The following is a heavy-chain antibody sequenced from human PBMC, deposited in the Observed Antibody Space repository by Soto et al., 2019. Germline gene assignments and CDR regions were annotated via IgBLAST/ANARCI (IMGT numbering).Heavy chain of an antibody. J-gene: IGHJ2*01. CDR3: ARDGWGANWYFDL. CDR1: GVTFKDYG. Sequence: GGSLRLACGAPGVTFKDYGMHWVRQAPGKGLEWVAVISYDGKQTYYADSVKCRFTISKDKSMRTLFLQMNSLRVDVTAVYYCARDGWGANWYFDLWGRGTLVTVSS. D-gene: IGHD3-16*01. CDR2: ISYDGKQT. V-gene: IGHV3-30*03.